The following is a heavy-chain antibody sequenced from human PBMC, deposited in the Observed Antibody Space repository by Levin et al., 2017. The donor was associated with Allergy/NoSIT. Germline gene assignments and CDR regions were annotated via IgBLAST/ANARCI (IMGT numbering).Heavy chain of an antibody. CDR1: GYTFTGYY. J-gene: IGHJ4*02. CDR2: INPNSGGT. V-gene: IGHV1-2*06. Sequence: PGESLKISCKASGYTFTGYYMHWVRQAPGQGLEWMGRINPNSGGTNYAQKFQGRVTMTRDTSISTAYMELSRLRSDDTAVYYCARIYCSSTSCRFDYWGQGTLVTVSS. CDR3: ARIYCSSTSCRFDY. D-gene: IGHD2-2*01.